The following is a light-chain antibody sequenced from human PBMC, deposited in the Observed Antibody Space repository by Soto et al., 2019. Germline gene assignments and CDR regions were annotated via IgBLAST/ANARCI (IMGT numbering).Light chain of an antibody. CDR1: QTISSW. J-gene: IGKJ1*01. V-gene: IGKV1-5*03. CDR3: QQYNSYRWT. CDR2: KAS. Sequence: DIQITQSPSTLSGSVGDRVTITCRASQTISSWLAWYQQKPGKAPKLLIYKASTLKSGVPSRFSGSGSGTEFTLTISSLQPDDFATYYCQQYNSYRWTFGQGTKVDI.